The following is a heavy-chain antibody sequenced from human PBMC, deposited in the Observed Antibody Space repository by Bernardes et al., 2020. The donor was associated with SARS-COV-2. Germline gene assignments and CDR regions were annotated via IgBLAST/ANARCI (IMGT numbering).Heavy chain of an antibody. V-gene: IGHV3-23*01. CDR1: GFTFSRNS. Sequence: GGSLRVSCAASGFTFSRNSMAWVRQAPGKGLEWVSGISGSGGSSYYAGSVKRRFNISRDNSKNMVYLQMDSLRVDDTATYYCAKEPHVYYGPGSNYFDSWGQGILVTVSS. CDR2: ISGSGGSS. J-gene: IGHJ4*02. CDR3: AKEPHVYYGPGSNYFDS. D-gene: IGHD3-10*01.